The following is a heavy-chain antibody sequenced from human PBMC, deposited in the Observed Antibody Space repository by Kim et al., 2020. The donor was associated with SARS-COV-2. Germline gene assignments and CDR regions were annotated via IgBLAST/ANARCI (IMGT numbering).Heavy chain of an antibody. CDR3: ARARRDRSIFGVVSSMANYYYYYMDV. Sequence: ASVKVSCKASGYTFTSYYMHWVRQAPRQGLEWMGIINPSGGSTSYAQKFQGRVTMTRDTSTSTVYMELSSLRSEDTAVYYCARARRDRSIFGVVSSMANYYYYYMDVWGKGTTVTVSS. D-gene: IGHD3-3*01. CDR2: INPSGGST. V-gene: IGHV1-46*01. CDR1: GYTFTSYY. J-gene: IGHJ6*03.